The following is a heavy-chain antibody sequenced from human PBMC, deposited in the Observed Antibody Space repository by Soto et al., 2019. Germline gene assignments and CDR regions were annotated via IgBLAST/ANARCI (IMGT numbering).Heavy chain of an antibody. CDR1: GFTFSSYG. Sequence: GGSLRLSCAASGFTFSSYGMHWVRQAPGKGLEWVAVISYDGSNKYYADSVKGRFTISRDNSKNTLYLQMNSLRAEDTAVYYCAAHTGTIFGVANFDYWGQGTLVTVSS. CDR3: AAHTGTIFGVANFDY. V-gene: IGHV3-30*03. J-gene: IGHJ4*02. D-gene: IGHD3-3*01. CDR2: ISYDGSNK.